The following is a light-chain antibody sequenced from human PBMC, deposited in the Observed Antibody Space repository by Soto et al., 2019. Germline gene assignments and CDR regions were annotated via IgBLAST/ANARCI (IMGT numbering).Light chain of an antibody. Sequence: QSVLTQPPSVSAAPGQKVTISCSGSSSNIGNNYVSWYQQFPGTAPKLLIYENSKRPSGIPDRFSGSKSGTSATLDITGLQTGDEADYYCGTWDSSLSAGLFGGGTKVTVL. J-gene: IGLJ3*02. CDR1: SSNIGNNY. V-gene: IGLV1-51*02. CDR3: GTWDSSLSAGL. CDR2: ENS.